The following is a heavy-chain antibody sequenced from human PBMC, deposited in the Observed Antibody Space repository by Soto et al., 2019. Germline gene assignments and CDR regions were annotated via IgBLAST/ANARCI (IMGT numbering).Heavy chain of an antibody. D-gene: IGHD2-2*01. J-gene: IGHJ6*03. Sequence: QVPLVQSGAEVKKPGASVKVSCKASGYIFTSYNINWVRQAAGHGLEWMGWVTPDSGHTVYAQKFKGRVTMTRDTSIGTAQLELRSLTPEDTAVYYCARSAPFRNAALEYLYYREVWGKGAAVTVSS. CDR3: ARSAPFRNAALEYLYYREV. CDR1: GYIFTSYN. V-gene: IGHV1-8*02. CDR2: VTPDSGHT.